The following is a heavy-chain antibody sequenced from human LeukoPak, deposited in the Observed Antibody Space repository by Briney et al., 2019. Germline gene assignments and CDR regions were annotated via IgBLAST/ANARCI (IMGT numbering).Heavy chain of an antibody. CDR3: ATIDLDV. Sequence: ASVRVSCKLSGYTLTDLSMNWVRQAPGKGLEWMGGVDREDGEKVYAEKFQGRVTMIEDTSTDAAYMELRSLRSGDTAVYYCATIDLDVWGQGTTVTVS. CDR2: VDREDGEK. V-gene: IGHV1-24*01. J-gene: IGHJ6*02. CDR1: GYTLTDLS.